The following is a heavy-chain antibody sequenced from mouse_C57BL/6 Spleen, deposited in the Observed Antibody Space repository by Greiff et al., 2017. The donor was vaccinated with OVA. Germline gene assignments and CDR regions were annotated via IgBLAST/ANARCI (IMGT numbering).Heavy chain of an antibody. CDR2: INPSNGGT. Sequence: VQLQQPGPELVKPGASVKLSCKASGYTFTDYCMHWVKQRPGKGLEWIGDINPSNGGTSYNQKFKSKATLTVDKSSSTAYMQLSSLTSEDSAVYECARNTADGYPLAYWGQGTLVTVSA. D-gene: IGHD2-3*01. J-gene: IGHJ3*01. CDR3: ARNTADGYPLAY. CDR1: GYTFTDYC. V-gene: IGHV1-53*01.